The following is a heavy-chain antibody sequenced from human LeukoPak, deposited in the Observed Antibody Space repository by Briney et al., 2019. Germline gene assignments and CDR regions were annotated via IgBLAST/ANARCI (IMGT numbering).Heavy chain of an antibody. CDR2: ISAYNGNT. J-gene: IGHJ4*02. CDR3: ARFSITIFGVANFDY. CDR1: GYTFTSYG. D-gene: IGHD3-3*01. V-gene: IGHV1-18*01. Sequence: ASVKVSCKASGYTFTSYGISWVRQAPGQGLEWMGWISAYNGNTNYAQKLQGRVTTTTDTSTSTAYMELRSLRSDDTAVYYCARFSITIFGVANFDYWGQGTLVTVSS.